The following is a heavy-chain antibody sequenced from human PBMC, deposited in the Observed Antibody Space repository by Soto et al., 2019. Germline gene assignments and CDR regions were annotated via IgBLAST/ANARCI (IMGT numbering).Heavy chain of an antibody. J-gene: IGHJ4*02. CDR2: INHSGST. Sequence: SETLSLTCAVYGGSFSGYYWSWIRQPPGKGLEWIGEINHSGSTNYNPSLKSRVTISVDTSKNQFSLKLSSVTAADTAVYYCARVSITMVRGVIITYFDYWGQGTLVTVSS. CDR1: GGSFSGYY. D-gene: IGHD3-10*01. CDR3: ARVSITMVRGVIITYFDY. V-gene: IGHV4-34*01.